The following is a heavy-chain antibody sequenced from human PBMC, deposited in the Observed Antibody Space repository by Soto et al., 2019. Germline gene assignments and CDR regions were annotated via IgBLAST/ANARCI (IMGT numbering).Heavy chain of an antibody. V-gene: IGHV4-59*01. J-gene: IGHJ5*02. CDR1: GGSISSYY. CDR2: IYYSGST. CDR3: ARGGPRNWFDP. Sequence: PSETLSLTCTVSGGSISSYYWSWIRQPSGKGLEWIGYIYYSGSTNYNPSLKSRVTISVDTSKNQFSLKLSSVTAADTAVYYCARGGPRNWFDPWGQGTLVTVSS.